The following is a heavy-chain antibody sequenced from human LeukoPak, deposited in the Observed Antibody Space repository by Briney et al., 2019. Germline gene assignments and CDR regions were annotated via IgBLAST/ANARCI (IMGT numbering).Heavy chain of an antibody. Sequence: PGGSLRLSCAASGFTVSSNYMSWVRQAPGKGLEGVSVIYSGGSTYYADSVKGRFTISRDNSKNTLYLQMNSLRAEDTAVYYCARDVAAAGTNYWGQGTLVTVSS. V-gene: IGHV3-53*01. CDR2: IYSGGST. J-gene: IGHJ4*02. CDR1: GFTVSSNY. D-gene: IGHD6-13*01. CDR3: ARDVAAAGTNY.